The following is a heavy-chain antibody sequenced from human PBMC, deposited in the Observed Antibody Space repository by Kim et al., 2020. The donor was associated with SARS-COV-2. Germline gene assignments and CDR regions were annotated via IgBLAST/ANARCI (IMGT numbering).Heavy chain of an antibody. D-gene: IGHD1-20*01. Sequence: VKVSCKASGGTFSSYAISWVRQAPGQGLEWMGGIIPIFGTANYAQKFQGRVTITADESTSTAYMELSSLRSEDTAVYYCARSGYNWNDRYYYGMDVWVQGTTVTVSS. CDR1: GGTFSSYA. V-gene: IGHV1-69*13. CDR2: IIPIFGTA. J-gene: IGHJ6*02. CDR3: ARSGYNWNDRYYYGMDV.